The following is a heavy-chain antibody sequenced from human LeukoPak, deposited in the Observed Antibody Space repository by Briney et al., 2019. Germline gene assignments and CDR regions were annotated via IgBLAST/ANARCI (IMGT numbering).Heavy chain of an antibody. CDR1: GYSFTSYW. CDR3: AKTTVTTVPLYYFDY. J-gene: IGHJ4*02. D-gene: IGHD4-17*01. CDR2: IYPGDFDT. Sequence: GESLKISCKGSGYSFTSYWIGWVRQMPGKGVEWMGIIYPGDFDTRYSPSFQGQVTISADQSISTAYLQWSSLKASDTAMYYCAKTTVTTVPLYYFDYWGQRTLVTVSS. V-gene: IGHV5-51*01.